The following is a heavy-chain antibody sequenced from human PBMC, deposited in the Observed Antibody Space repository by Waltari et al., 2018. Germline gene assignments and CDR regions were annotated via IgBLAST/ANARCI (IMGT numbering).Heavy chain of an antibody. V-gene: IGHV3-30*18. CDR2: ISFDGNTK. D-gene: IGHD2-8*01. CDR1: GFSFYDYG. CDR3: AKDHGYCNNGSCGPGSNYYYYMDV. Sequence: QVALVESGGRVVQPGGSLTPSCAASGFSFYDYGMHWFRQTPGKGLEWVTLISFDGNTKLYADSVKGRFTISRDISKNTLYLQMNSLRVEDTAVYLCAKDHGYCNNGSCGPGSNYYYYMDVWGKGTTVTVSS. J-gene: IGHJ6*03.